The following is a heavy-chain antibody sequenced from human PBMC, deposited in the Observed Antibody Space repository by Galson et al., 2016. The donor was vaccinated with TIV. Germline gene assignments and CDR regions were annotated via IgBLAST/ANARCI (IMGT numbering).Heavy chain of an antibody. D-gene: IGHD3-9*01. J-gene: IGHJ3*02. Sequence: PALVKPPQTLTLTCTLSGFSLRTSGVRVSWIRQPPGKALEWLARIDWDGGNFYSTSLKTRLTISKDTSKNQVVLTMTNMDPVDTALYYCARTPLILWDAFDIWGQGTMVTVSS. CDR2: IDWDGGN. V-gene: IGHV2-70*04. CDR3: ARTPLILWDAFDI. CDR1: GFSLRTSGVR.